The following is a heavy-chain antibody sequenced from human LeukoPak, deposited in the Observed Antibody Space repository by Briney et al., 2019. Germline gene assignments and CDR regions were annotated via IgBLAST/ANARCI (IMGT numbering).Heavy chain of an antibody. CDR1: VGSLSRSCYY. CDR3: ARNYYDSSGYYYRGAFDL. J-gene: IGHJ3*01. Sequence: PSQTLSLTCTVSVGSLSRSCYYWGSGPQPPGRVLEWIGSIYYSGSTYYNPPLKSRVTISVDTSKNQFYLELSSVTAADTAVYYCARNYYDSSGYYYRGAFDLWGQGTMVTVSS. CDR2: IYYSGST. D-gene: IGHD3-22*01. V-gene: IGHV4-39*07.